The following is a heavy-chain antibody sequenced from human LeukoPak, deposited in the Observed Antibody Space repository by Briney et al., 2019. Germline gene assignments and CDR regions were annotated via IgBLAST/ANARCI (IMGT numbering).Heavy chain of an antibody. V-gene: IGHV3-23*01. CDR1: GFTFSNYA. J-gene: IGHJ6*02. CDR3: AKGLWGAYYYGMDV. CDR2: ISGSGATT. Sequence: GGSLRLSCAASGFTFSNYAMSWVRQAPGKGLEWVSVISGSGATTDHADSVMGRFTISRDNSKNTLYLQLDSLRADDTAVYFCAKGLWGAYYYGMDVWGQGTTVTISS. D-gene: IGHD3-16*01.